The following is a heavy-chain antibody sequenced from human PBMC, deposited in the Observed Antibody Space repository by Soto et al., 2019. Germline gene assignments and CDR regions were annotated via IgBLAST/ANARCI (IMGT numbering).Heavy chain of an antibody. CDR2: ISFDGTDR. D-gene: IGHD3-16*02. V-gene: IGHV3-30*18. J-gene: IGHJ6*02. CDR1: GFTFSNYG. CDR3: AKSGGVIHYYQGMDV. Sequence: QVQLVESGGGVVQPGRSLRLSCAGTGFTFSNYGFHWVRQAPGKGLEWVGVISFDGTDRYYVDSVKGRFTISRDNSKNTASVQINSLRGEDTAGDYCAKSGGVIHYYQGMDVWGQGTTV.